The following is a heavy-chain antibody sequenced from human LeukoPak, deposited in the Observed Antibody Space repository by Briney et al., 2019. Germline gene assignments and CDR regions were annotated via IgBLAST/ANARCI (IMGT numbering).Heavy chain of an antibody. Sequence: GGSLRLSCAASGFTFDDYAMHWVRRAPGKGLEWVSGISWNSGSIGYADSVKGRFTISRDNAKNSLYLQMNSLRAEDTALYYCAKDIRTGRYYYGSGSYAGFDYWGQGTLVTVSS. CDR3: AKDIRTGRYYYGSGSYAGFDY. CDR1: GFTFDDYA. D-gene: IGHD3-10*01. J-gene: IGHJ4*02. CDR2: ISWNSGSI. V-gene: IGHV3-9*01.